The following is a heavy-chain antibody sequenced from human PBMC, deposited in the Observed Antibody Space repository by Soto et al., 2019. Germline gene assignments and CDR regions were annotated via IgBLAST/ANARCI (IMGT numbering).Heavy chain of an antibody. D-gene: IGHD3-9*01. V-gene: IGHV3-20*01. CDR1: GFTFDDYG. J-gene: IGHJ5*02. CDR2: INWNGGST. Sequence: GGSLRLSCAASGFTFDDYGMSWVRQAPGKGLEWVSGINWNGGSTGYADSVKGRFTISRDNAKNSLYLQMNSLRAEDTALYHCARDIFPVDSIYCWFDPWGQGTLVTVSS. CDR3: ARDIFPVDSIYCWFDP.